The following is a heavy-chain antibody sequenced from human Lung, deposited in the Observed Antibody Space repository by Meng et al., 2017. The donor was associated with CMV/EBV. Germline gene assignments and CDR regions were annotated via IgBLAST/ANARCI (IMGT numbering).Heavy chain of an antibody. CDR1: GGSISSGDYY. CDR3: AREGIYDIYPNDAFDI. D-gene: IGHD3-22*01. J-gene: IGHJ3*02. Sequence: QVRLQESGPGREKPSQPPTLTCTVSGGSISSGDYYWSWIRQPPGKGLEWIGYIYYSGSTYYNPSLKSRVTISVDTSKNQFSLKLSSVTAADTAVYYCAREGIYDIYPNDAFDIWGQGTMVTVSS. V-gene: IGHV4-30-4*08. CDR2: IYYSGST.